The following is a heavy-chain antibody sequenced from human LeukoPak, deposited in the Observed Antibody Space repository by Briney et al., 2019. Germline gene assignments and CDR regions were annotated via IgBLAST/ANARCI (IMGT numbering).Heavy chain of an antibody. CDR1: GFTFSNYA. Sequence: GGSLRLSCAASGFTFSNYAMNWVRQAPGKGLEWVSAISGSGDSTYYADSVKGRLTISRDNSKNTLYLQMNSLRAEDTAVFYCAKGPISTVTTRLDYWGQGTLVTVSS. J-gene: IGHJ4*02. CDR2: ISGSGDST. CDR3: AKGPISTVTTRLDY. D-gene: IGHD4-11*01. V-gene: IGHV3-23*01.